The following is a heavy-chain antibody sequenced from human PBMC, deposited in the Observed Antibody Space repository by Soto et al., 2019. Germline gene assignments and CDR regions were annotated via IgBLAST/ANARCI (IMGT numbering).Heavy chain of an antibody. V-gene: IGHV1-46*03. D-gene: IGHD3-16*01. CDR1: GYTFTSYY. CDR3: ARDPSDYIWGSSWGRFDP. CDR2: INPSGGST. J-gene: IGHJ5*02. Sequence: GASVKVSCKASGYTFTSYYMHWVRQAPGQGLEWMGIINPSGGSTSYAQKFQGRVTMTRDTSTSTVYMELSSLRSEDTAVYYCARDPSDYIWGSSWGRFDPWGQGTLVTVSS.